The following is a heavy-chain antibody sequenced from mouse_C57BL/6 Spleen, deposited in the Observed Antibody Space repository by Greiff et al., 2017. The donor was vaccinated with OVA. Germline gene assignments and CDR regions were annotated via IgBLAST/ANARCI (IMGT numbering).Heavy chain of an antibody. D-gene: IGHD1-1*01. CDR2: IDPSDSYT. Sequence: QVQLQQPGAELVKPGASVKLSCKASGYTFTSYWMQWVKQRPGQGLEWIGEIDPSDSYTNYNQKFKGKATLTVDTSSSTAYMQLSSLTSEDSAVYYCAVITSVALWGKGTSVTVSS. CDR3: AVITSVAL. V-gene: IGHV1-50*01. CDR1: GYTFTSYW. J-gene: IGHJ4*01.